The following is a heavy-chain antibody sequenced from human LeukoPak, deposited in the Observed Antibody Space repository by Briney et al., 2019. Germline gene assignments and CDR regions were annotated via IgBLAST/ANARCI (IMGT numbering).Heavy chain of an antibody. CDR1: GHTFTSYD. CDR3: ARGRRRRPLASYYFDY. Sequence: ASVKVSCKASGHTFTSYDINWVRQATGQGLEWMGWMNPNSGNTGYAQKFQGRVTMTRNTSISTAYMELSSLRSEDTAVYYCARGRRRRPLASYYFDYWGQGTLVTVSS. CDR2: MNPNSGNT. J-gene: IGHJ4*02. V-gene: IGHV1-8*01.